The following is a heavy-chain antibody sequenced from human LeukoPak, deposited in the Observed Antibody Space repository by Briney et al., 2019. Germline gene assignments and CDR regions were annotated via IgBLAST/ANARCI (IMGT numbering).Heavy chain of an antibody. V-gene: IGHV3-30*14. CDR3: ARGPRSSTWSGNVDY. CDR1: GFTFSSYA. Sequence: GGSLRLSCAASGFTFSSYAMHWVRQAPGKGLEWVAVISYDGSNKYYADSVKGRFTISRDTSKNMLFLQMNSLRAEDTAIYYCARGPRSSTWSGNVDYWGRGTLVTVSS. CDR2: ISYDGSNK. J-gene: IGHJ4*02. D-gene: IGHD6-13*01.